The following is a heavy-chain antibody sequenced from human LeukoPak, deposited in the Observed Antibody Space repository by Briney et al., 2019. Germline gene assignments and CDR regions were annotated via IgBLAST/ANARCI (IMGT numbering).Heavy chain of an antibody. CDR3: RVDY. CDR2: ISAYNGNT. CDR1: SYTFTSYG. J-gene: IGHJ4*02. Sequence: ASVKVSCKASSYTFTSYGINWVRQAPGQGLEWMGCISAYNGNTNYAQKLQGRVTMTTDTSTSTAYMELRSLSPMMTSFPTGRVDYWGLGTLVTVSS. V-gene: IGHV1-18*01. D-gene: IGHD3-22*01.